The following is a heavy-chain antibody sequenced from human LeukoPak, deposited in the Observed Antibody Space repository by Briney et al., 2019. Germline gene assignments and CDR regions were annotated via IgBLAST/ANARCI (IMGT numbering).Heavy chain of an antibody. CDR3: ARDLVVDCSGGSCLNNWFDP. CDR2: ISSSSSYI. CDR1: GSTFSSYS. D-gene: IGHD2-15*01. Sequence: PGGSLRLSCAASGSTFSSYSMNWVRQAPGKGLEWVSSISSSSSYIYYADSVKGRFTISRDNAKNSLYLQMNSLRAEDTAVYYCARDLVVDCSGGSCLNNWFDPWGQGTLVTVSS. J-gene: IGHJ5*02. V-gene: IGHV3-21*01.